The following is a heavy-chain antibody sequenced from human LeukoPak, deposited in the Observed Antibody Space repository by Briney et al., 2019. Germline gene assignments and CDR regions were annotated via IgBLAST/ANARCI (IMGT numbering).Heavy chain of an antibody. CDR3: VTGLSRSSGTYSPPYFDY. Sequence: PGGSLRLSCAASGFTFSNYWMCWVRQAPGKGLEWVANIKEDGSEKYYVESVKGRFTISRDNAKNSLYLQMDTLRDDDTAVYYCVTGLSRSSGTYSPPYFDYWGQGTLVTVSS. CDR1: GFTFSNYW. CDR2: IKEDGSEK. V-gene: IGHV3-7*01. J-gene: IGHJ4*02. D-gene: IGHD1-26*01.